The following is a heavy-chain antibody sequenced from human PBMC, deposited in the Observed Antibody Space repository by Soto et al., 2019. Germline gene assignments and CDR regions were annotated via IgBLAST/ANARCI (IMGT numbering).Heavy chain of an antibody. Sequence: EVRLVESGGGLVQPGGSLRLSCAAFGFTVSSNYMTWVRLAPGKGLEWVSLVYSGGATHYAASVKGRFTTSTHSSQNTLFLQMNSLRTDDTATYYCVRGRYGSEIHWGQGTKVTVSS. CDR3: VRGRYGSEIH. CDR1: GFTVSSNY. D-gene: IGHD3-10*01. CDR2: VYSGGAT. J-gene: IGHJ4*02. V-gene: IGHV3-53*04.